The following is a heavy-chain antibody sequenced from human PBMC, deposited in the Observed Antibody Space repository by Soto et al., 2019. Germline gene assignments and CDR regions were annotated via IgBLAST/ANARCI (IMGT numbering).Heavy chain of an antibody. CDR3: ARRWMVRGVMNWFDP. J-gene: IGHJ5*02. Sequence: QVQLQESGPGLVKPSGTLSLTCAVSGGSISSSNWWNWVRQPPGKGLEWIGEIYHSGSTNYNPSPKGRVTISIDKSKNQFSLKLSSVTAADTAVYYCARRWMVRGVMNWFDPWGQGTLVTVSS. CDR2: IYHSGST. CDR1: GGSISSSNW. V-gene: IGHV4-4*02. D-gene: IGHD3-10*01.